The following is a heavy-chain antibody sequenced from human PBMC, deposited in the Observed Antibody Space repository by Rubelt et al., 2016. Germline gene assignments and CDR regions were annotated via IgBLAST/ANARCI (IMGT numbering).Heavy chain of an antibody. Sequence: AASVQGRFTISRDDSKNTAYLQMNSLKTEDTAVYYCTRHQDTTVVTSDDAFDIWGQGTMVTVSS. D-gene: IGHD4-23*01. J-gene: IGHJ3*02. CDR3: TRHQDTTVVTSDDAFDI. V-gene: IGHV3-73*01.